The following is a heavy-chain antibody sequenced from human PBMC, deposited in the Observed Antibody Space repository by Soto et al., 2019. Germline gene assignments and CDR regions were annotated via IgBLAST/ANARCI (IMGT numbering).Heavy chain of an antibody. CDR2: ILYDGSNK. CDR1: GFTFSNYG. Sequence: QPGGSLRLSYAASGFTFSNYGMHWVRQTPGKGLEWVALILYDGSNKYYADSVKGRFTISRDNSKNTLYLQVSTLRAEDTAVYYCAKSRDAYNFYFYYGMDVWGQGT. J-gene: IGHJ6*02. CDR3: AKSRDAYNFYFYYGMDV. D-gene: IGHD1-1*01. V-gene: IGHV3-30*02.